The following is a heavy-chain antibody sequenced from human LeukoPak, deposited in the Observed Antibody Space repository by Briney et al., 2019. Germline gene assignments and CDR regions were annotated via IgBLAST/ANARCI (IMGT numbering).Heavy chain of an antibody. Sequence: PGGSLRLSCAASGFTFSSYSMNWVRQAPGKGLEWVSSISSSSSYIYYADSVKGRFTISRDNAENSLYLQMNSLRAEDTAVYYCAREHYSYGSFDYWGQGTLVTVSS. J-gene: IGHJ4*02. CDR1: GFTFSSYS. D-gene: IGHD5-18*01. CDR2: ISSSSSYI. V-gene: IGHV3-21*01. CDR3: AREHYSYGSFDY.